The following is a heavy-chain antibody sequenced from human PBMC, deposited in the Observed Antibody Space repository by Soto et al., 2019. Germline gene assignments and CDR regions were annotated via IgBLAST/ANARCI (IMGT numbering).Heavy chain of an antibody. CDR1: GYTFTGYY. CDR3: ARGWAYYDYVWGSYTPSSGMDV. CDR2: INPNSGGT. D-gene: IGHD3-16*01. V-gene: IGHV1-2*04. J-gene: IGHJ6*02. Sequence: ASVKVSCKASGYTFTGYYMHWVRQAPGQGLEWMGWINPNSGGTNYAQKFQGWVTMTRDTSISTAYMELSWLRSDDTAVYYCARGWAYYDYVWGSYTPSSGMDVWGQGTTVTVSS.